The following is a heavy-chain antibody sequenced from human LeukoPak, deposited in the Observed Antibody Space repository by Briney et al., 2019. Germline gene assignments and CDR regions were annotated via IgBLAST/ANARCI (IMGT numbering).Heavy chain of an antibody. D-gene: IGHD3-16*01. CDR2: IYHSGST. CDR1: GYSISSGYY. V-gene: IGHV4-38-2*01. CDR3: ARYYDYVWGSFDY. J-gene: IGHJ4*02. Sequence: PSETLSLTCAVSGYSISSGYYWGWIRQPPGKGLEWIGSIYHSGSTYYNPSLKSRVTISVDTSKNQFSLKLSSVTAADTAMYYCARYYDYVWGSFDYWGQGTLVTVSS.